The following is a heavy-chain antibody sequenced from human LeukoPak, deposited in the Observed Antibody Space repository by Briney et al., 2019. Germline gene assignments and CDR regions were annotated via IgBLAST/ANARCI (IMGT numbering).Heavy chain of an antibody. CDR3: ARKKSGIAVAGPIDY. J-gene: IGHJ4*02. CDR2: INPNSGGT. V-gene: IGHV1-2*02. Sequence: ASVKVSCKASGYTFTGYYMHWVRQAPGQGLEWMGWINPNSGGTNYAQKFQGRVTMTRDTSITTAYMELNRLTSDDTAVYYCARKKSGIAVAGPIDYWGQGTLVTVSS. D-gene: IGHD6-19*01. CDR1: GYTFTGYY.